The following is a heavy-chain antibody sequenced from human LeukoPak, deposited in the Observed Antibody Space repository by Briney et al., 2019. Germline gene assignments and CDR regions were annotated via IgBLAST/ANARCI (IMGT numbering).Heavy chain of an antibody. V-gene: IGHV1-69*05. CDR3: ARGKRDGYNADY. CDR2: IIPIFGTA. CDR1: GGTFSSYA. Sequence: SVKVSCKSSGGTFSSYAISWVRQAPGQGLEWMGGIIPIFGTANYAQKFQGRVTITTDESTSTAYMELSSLRSEDTAVYYCARGKRDGYNADYWGQGTLVTVSP. J-gene: IGHJ4*02. D-gene: IGHD5-24*01.